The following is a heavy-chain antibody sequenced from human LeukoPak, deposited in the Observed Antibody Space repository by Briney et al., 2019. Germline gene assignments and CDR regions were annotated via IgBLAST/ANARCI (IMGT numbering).Heavy chain of an antibody. J-gene: IGHJ4*02. CDR1: GFTFSNYG. D-gene: IGHD3-10*02. Sequence: GGSLRLSCAASGFTFSNYGMHWVRQAPGKGLEWVSSISSSSSYIYYADSVKGRFTISRDNAKNSLYLQMNSLRAEDTAVYYCARDPAVRGVPQDYWGQGTLVTVSS. CDR3: ARDPAVRGVPQDY. V-gene: IGHV3-21*01. CDR2: ISSSSSYI.